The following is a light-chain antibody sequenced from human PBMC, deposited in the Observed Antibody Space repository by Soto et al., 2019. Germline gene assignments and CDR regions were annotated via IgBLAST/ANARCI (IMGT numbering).Light chain of an antibody. J-gene: IGKJ1*01. CDR3: QQRTLWPRT. CDR1: QSLSGT. Sequence: EIALTQSPATLSLSPGERATLSCRASQSLSGTLAWFQQKVGQPPRLLIYGASNRATGIPARFSASGSGTDFTLTISSLEPEDFAVYYCQQRTLWPRTFGQGTKVDIK. CDR2: GAS. V-gene: IGKV3-11*01.